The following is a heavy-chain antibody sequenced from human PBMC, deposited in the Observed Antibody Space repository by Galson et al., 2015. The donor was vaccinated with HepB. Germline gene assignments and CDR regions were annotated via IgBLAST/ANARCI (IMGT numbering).Heavy chain of an antibody. D-gene: IGHD3-22*01. V-gene: IGHV4-59*08. Sequence: ETLSLTCTVSGGSISTYYWSWIRQPPGKGLEWIGYIYYTGSTNYNPSLKSRVTISVDTSKNQFSLKLSSVTAADTAVYYCARLDYDSSGYYWGYFDYWGQGTLVTVSS. CDR1: GGSISTYY. CDR2: IYYTGST. CDR3: ARLDYDSSGYYWGYFDY. J-gene: IGHJ4*02.